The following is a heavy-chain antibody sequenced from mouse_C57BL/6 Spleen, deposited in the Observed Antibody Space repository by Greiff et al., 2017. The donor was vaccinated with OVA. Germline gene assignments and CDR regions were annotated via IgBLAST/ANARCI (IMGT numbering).Heavy chain of an antibody. Sequence: VKLQESGAELVKPGASVKLSCKASGYTFTEYTIHWVKQRSGQGLEWIGWFYPGSGSIKYNEKFKDKATLTADKSSSTVYMELSRLTSEDSAVYFCARPDPYYGSSPYAMDYWGQGTSVTVSS. CDR2: FYPGSGSI. CDR1: GYTFTEYT. V-gene: IGHV1-62-2*01. CDR3: ARPDPYYGSSPYAMDY. J-gene: IGHJ4*01. D-gene: IGHD1-1*01.